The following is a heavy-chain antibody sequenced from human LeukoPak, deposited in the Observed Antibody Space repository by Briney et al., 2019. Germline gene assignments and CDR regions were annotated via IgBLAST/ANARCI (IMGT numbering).Heavy chain of an antibody. CDR1: GFTFSSYA. V-gene: IGHV3-23*01. J-gene: IGHJ4*02. CDR2: ISGGSGST. Sequence: QPGGSLRLSCAASGFTFSSYAMSWVRQAPGKGLAWVLTISGGSGSTYCADSVKGRFTTSRDNSKNSLYLQINSLRAEDTAVYYCAKGLLITILGSLDYWGQGTLVTVSS. CDR3: AKGLLITILGSLDY. D-gene: IGHD3-3*01.